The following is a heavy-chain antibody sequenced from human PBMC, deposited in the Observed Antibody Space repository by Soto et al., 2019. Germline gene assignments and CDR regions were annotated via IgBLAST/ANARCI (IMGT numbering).Heavy chain of an antibody. Sequence: SETLSLTCTVSGGSISSSSYYWGWIRQPPGKGLEWIGSIYYSGSTYYNPSLKSRVTISVDTSKNQFSLKLTPVTAADTAVYYCARTAPADIVVVPAAIDYWGQGTLVTVSS. CDR1: GGSISSSSYY. J-gene: IGHJ4*02. CDR3: ARTAPADIVVVPAAIDY. V-gene: IGHV4-39*01. CDR2: IYYSGST. D-gene: IGHD2-2*01.